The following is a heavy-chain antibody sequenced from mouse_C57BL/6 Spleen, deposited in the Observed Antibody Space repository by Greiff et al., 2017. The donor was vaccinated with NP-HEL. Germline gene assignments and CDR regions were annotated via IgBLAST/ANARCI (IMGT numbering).Heavy chain of an antibody. CDR1: GYAFSSSW. CDR2: IYPGDGDT. V-gene: IGHV1-82*01. J-gene: IGHJ1*03. Sequence: QVQLQQPGPELVKPGASVKISCKASGYAFSSSWMSWVKQRPGKGLEWIGRIYPGDGDTNYNGKFKGKATLTADKSSSTAYMQLSSLTSEDSAVYFCARSSGTRYFDVWGTGTTVTVSS. CDR3: ARSSGTRYFDV. D-gene: IGHD4-1*01.